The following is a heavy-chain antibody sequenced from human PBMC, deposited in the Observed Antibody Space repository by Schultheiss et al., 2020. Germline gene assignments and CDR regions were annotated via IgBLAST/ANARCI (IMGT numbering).Heavy chain of an antibody. D-gene: IGHD6-13*01. CDR3: ARSGAAAGTANYYYYYGMDV. V-gene: IGHV2-70*11. CDR1: GFSLSTSGMC. CDR2: IDWDDDK. Sequence: CGPTLVKPTQTLTLTCTFSGFSLSTSGMCVSWIRQPPGKALEWLARIDWDDDKRYSPSLKSRLTITKDTSKNQVVFTLTNMDPVDTATYYCARSGAAAGTANYYYYYGMDVWGKGTTVTVSS. J-gene: IGHJ6*04.